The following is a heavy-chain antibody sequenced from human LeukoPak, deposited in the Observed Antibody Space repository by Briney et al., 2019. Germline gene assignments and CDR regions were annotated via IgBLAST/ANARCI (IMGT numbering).Heavy chain of an antibody. CDR1: GYTLTELS. D-gene: IGHD6-13*01. Sequence: ASVRVSCKVSGYTLTELSMHWVRQAPGQGLEWMGIINPSGGSTSYAQKFQGRVTMTRDTSTSTVYMELSSLRSEDTAVYYCARVGIAAAGVFDYWGQGTLVTVSS. CDR3: ARVGIAAAGVFDY. J-gene: IGHJ4*02. CDR2: INPSGGST. V-gene: IGHV1-46*01.